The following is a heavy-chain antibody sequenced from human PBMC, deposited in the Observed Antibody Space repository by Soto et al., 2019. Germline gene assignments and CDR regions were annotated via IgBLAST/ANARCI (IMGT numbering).Heavy chain of an antibody. J-gene: IGHJ4*02. V-gene: IGHV3-64*07. CDR3: ARVRKTYGEYDY. CDR1: GFSFINHH. D-gene: IGHD4-17*01. CDR2: ISASGSTI. Sequence: EVHLVESGGGLVQPGGSLRLSCAGSGFSFINHHMHWVRQAPGKGLEYVSGISASGSTIYYADSVKGRFTISRDNSKNTLFLQMGDLRNEDMAVYYCARVRKTYGEYDYWGQGTLVTVSS.